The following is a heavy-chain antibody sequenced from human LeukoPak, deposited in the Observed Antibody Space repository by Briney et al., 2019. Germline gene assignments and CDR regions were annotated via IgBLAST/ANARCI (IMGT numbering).Heavy chain of an antibody. CDR2: ISAYNGNT. D-gene: IGHD5-18*01. V-gene: IGHV1-18*01. J-gene: IGHJ6*02. Sequence: ASVKVSCKASGYTFTSYGISWVRQAPGQGLEWMEWISAYNGNTNYAQKLQGRVTMTTDTSTSTAYMELRSLRSDDTAVYYCARDPDTAMVFHIPYYYYYYGMDVWGQGTTVTVSS. CDR3: ARDPDTAMVFHIPYYYYYYGMDV. CDR1: GYTFTSYG.